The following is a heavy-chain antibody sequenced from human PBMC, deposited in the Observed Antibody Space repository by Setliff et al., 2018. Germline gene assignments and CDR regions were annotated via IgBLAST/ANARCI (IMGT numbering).Heavy chain of an antibody. CDR1: GYTFLSYG. J-gene: IGHJ1*01. V-gene: IGHV1-18*01. D-gene: IGHD5-12*01. Sequence: VASVKVSCKAVGYTFLSYGLSWVRQAPGQGLEWMGWISAYTGKTDYAQNFQGRVTMTTDTSTNTAYLELSSLRFDDTAVYYCARGNPAERYEYWGQGTLVTVSS. CDR2: ISAYTGKT. CDR3: ARGNPAERYEY.